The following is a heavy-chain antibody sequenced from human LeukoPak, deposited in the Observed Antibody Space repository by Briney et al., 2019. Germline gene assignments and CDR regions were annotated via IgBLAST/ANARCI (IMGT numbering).Heavy chain of an antibody. J-gene: IGHJ6*03. Sequence: GGSLRLSCAASRFTFSSYWMNWVRQAPGKGLEWVASINQDGSDKYYVESVKGRFTISRDNSKNTLYLQMNSLRAEDTAVYYCYSSSRIYYYYYYMDVWGKGTTVTVSS. CDR1: RFTFSSYW. CDR2: INQDGSDK. CDR3: YSSSRIYYYYYYMDV. V-gene: IGHV3-7*03. D-gene: IGHD6-13*01.